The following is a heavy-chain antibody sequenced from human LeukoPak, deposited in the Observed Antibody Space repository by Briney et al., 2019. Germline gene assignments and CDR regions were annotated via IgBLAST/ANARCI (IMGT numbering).Heavy chain of an antibody. J-gene: IGHJ6*03. Sequence: SETLSLTCTVSGGSISSYYWSWIRQPAGKGLEWIGRIYTSGSTNYNPSLKSRVTISVDTSKNQFSLKLSSVTAADTAVYYCARTSSTRGYYYYYMDVWGKGTTVTVSS. CDR3: ARTSSTRGYYYYYMDV. CDR1: GGSISSYY. D-gene: IGHD2/OR15-2a*01. CDR2: IYTSGST. V-gene: IGHV4-4*07.